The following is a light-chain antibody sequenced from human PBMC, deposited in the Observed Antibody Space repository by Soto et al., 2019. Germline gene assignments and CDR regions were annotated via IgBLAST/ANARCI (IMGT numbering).Light chain of an antibody. Sequence: ALTQPPSASGSPGQSVAISCTGTSSDIGAYKFVSWYQQHPGKAPKLIIYEVSIRPSGVPDRFSGSKSGNTASLTVSGLLAEDEADYYCSLYAGTNSVVFGGGTKLTVL. V-gene: IGLV2-8*01. CDR1: SSDIGAYKF. J-gene: IGLJ2*01. CDR2: EVS. CDR3: SLYAGTNSVV.